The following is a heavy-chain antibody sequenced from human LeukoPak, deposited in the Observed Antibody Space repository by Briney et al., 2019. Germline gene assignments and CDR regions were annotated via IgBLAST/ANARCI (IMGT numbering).Heavy chain of an antibody. J-gene: IGHJ4*02. CDR2: IYYSGSA. CDR1: GGSISSSSYY. D-gene: IGHD5-12*01. CDR3: AKRPWISPEFDY. V-gene: IGHV4-39*01. Sequence: SETLSLTCTVSGGSISSSSYYWGWIRQPPGKGLEWIGSIYYSGSAYYNPSLKSRVTISVDTSKNQFSLNLSSVTAADTSVYYCAKRPWISPEFDYWGQGTLVTVSS.